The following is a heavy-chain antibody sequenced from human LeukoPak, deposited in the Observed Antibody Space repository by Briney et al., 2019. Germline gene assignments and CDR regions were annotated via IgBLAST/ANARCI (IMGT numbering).Heavy chain of an antibody. J-gene: IGHJ4*02. D-gene: IGHD3-22*01. CDR1: GWSFSGYY. CDR3: ASPPMDYYDSSGYSLSDF. CDR2: IKQSGRT. V-gene: IGHV4-34*01. Sequence: PSEALSLTCAVYGWSFSGYYWSWIRQPPGKGLDWIGEIKQSGRTNYNPSLKSRVAISVYTSKNQFSLKLSSVTAADTAVYYCASPPMDYYDSSGYSLSDFWGQRTLVTISS.